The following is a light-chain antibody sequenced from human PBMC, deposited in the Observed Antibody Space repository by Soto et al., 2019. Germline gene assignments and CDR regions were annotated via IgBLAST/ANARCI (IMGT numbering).Light chain of an antibody. Sequence: EIVMTQSPATLSVSPGERATLSCRSSQTIRNNLAWYQQKPGQAPRLLIYVASTRATDIPARFSGSGSGTDFTLTISSLQSEDFAFYYCQQYNNWPPWTLGQGTKVDIK. CDR3: QQYNNWPPWT. CDR1: QTIRNN. V-gene: IGKV3-15*01. CDR2: VAS. J-gene: IGKJ1*01.